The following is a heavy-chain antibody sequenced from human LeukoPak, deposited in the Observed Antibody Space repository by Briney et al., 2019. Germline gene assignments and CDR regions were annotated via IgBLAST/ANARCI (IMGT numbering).Heavy chain of an antibody. CDR1: GGSISSYY. J-gene: IGHJ4*02. CDR3: PRLRGSSDWSIDY. D-gene: IGHD6-19*01. CDR2: IYYSGST. Sequence: PSETLSLTCTVSGGSISSYYWNWMRQPPGKGLEWIGYIYYSGSTNYNPSLKSRVTISVDTSKNQFSLKLSSVTAADTAVYYCPRLRGSSDWSIDYWGQGTLVTVSS. V-gene: IGHV4-59*08.